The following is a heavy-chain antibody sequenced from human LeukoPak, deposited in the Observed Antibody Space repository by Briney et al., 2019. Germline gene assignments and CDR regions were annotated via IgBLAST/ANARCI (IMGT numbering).Heavy chain of an antibody. CDR2: IYHIGST. J-gene: IGHJ3*02. V-gene: IGHV4-38-2*02. CDR1: GYSISSGYY. Sequence: SETLSLTCAVSGYSISSGYYWGWIRQPPGKGLEWIGSIYHIGSTYYNPSLKSRVTISVDPSKNQFSLKLSSVAAADTAVYYCARDGYGDRDDAFDIWGQGTMVTVSS. D-gene: IGHD4-17*01. CDR3: ARDGYGDRDDAFDI.